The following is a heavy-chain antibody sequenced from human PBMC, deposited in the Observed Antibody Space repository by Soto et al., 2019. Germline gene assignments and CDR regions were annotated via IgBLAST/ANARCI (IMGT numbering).Heavy chain of an antibody. CDR2: ISDTGGAT. V-gene: IGHV3-23*01. Sequence: VQLLESEGGLVQPGGSLRLSCTASGVTISSYAMNWVRQAPGKGLEWVSTISDTGGATFYAGSVKGRFTISRDNSKNTVYLQMRSLRVEDTAVYFCAVGRRKKSGSNTWFDPWGRGTLVTVSS. CDR3: AVGRRKKSGSNTWFDP. D-gene: IGHD3-3*01. CDR1: GVTISSYA. J-gene: IGHJ5*02.